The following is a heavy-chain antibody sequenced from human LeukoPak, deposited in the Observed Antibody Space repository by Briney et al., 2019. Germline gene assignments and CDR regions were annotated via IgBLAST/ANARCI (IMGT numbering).Heavy chain of an antibody. CDR1: GYTFTDYY. CDR2: INPDTGVT. Sequence: ASVKGSGKASGYTFTDYYMHWVRQAPGQGLEWMGWINPDTGVTNCAQKFQGRITMTRDTSITTAYMELSRLTSDDSAVYYCARDGALDYWGQGTLVTVSS. V-gene: IGHV1-2*02. D-gene: IGHD3-16*01. CDR3: ARDGALDY. J-gene: IGHJ4*02.